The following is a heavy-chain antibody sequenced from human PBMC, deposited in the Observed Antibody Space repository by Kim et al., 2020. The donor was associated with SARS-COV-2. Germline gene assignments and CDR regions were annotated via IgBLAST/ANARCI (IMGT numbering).Heavy chain of an antibody. D-gene: IGHD2-15*01. J-gene: IGHJ4*02. V-gene: IGHV3-66*01. CDR1: GVTVITNY. CDR3: VRDQRRYCLGY. Sequence: GGSLRLSCAASGVTVITNYMTWVRQAPGKGLEWVSVIYSDGTTHYADSVKGRFAISRDNYKNSVYLQLNSLRTEDSAVYYCVRDQRRYCLGYWGQGTLVTVSS. CDR2: IYSDGTT.